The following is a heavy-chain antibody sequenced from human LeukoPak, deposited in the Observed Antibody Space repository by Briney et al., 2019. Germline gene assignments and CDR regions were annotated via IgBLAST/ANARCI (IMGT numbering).Heavy chain of an antibody. CDR3: ARLYSNYDY. V-gene: IGHV4-4*09. CDR2: IYTCGST. Sequence: PSETLSLTCTVSGGSISSYYWSWIRQPPGKGLEWIGYIYTCGSTNYNPSLKSRVTISVDTSKNQFSLKLSSVTAADTAVYYCARLYSNYDYWGQGTLVTVSS. D-gene: IGHD4-11*01. CDR1: GGSISSYY. J-gene: IGHJ4*02.